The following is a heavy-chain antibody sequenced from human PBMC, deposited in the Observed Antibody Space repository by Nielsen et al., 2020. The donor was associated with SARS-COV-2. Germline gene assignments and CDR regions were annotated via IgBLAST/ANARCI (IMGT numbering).Heavy chain of an antibody. CDR2: IYYSGGT. V-gene: IGHV4-30-4*01. J-gene: IGHJ4*02. Sequence: WIRQPPGKGLEWIGYIYYSGGTYFNPSLKSRLTMSVDTSKNQFSLKLSSVTAADTALYYCARTLYPYGSSGPLWAVDYFDYWGQGTLGTVSS. D-gene: IGHD3-22*01. CDR3: ARTLYPYGSSGPLWAVDYFDY.